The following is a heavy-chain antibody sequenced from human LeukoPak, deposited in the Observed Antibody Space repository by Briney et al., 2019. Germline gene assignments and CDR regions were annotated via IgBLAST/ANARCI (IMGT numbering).Heavy chain of an antibody. D-gene: IGHD6-19*01. V-gene: IGHV4-59*01. CDR2: IYYSGST. Sequence: SETLSLTCTVSGGSISSYYWSWIRQPPGKGLEWIGYIYYSGSTNYNPSLKSRVTISVDTSKNQFSLKLSSVTAADTAVYYCARDGMRSGWSNYYYYHMDVWGKGTTVTVSS. J-gene: IGHJ6*03. CDR3: ARDGMRSGWSNYYYYHMDV. CDR1: GGSISSYY.